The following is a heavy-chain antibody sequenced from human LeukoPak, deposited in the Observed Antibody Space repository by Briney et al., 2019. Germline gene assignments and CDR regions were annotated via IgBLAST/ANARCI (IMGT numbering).Heavy chain of an antibody. J-gene: IGHJ3*02. D-gene: IGHD3-22*01. Sequence: PGGSLRLSCAASGFTFSSYWMSWVRQAPGKGLEWVAFIRYDGSDKYYADSVKGRFTISRDNTKNSLYLQMNSLRAEDTAVYYCARVVVGIRSLQEPWAFDIWGQGTMVTVSS. V-gene: IGHV3-7*01. CDR3: ARVVVGIRSLQEPWAFDI. CDR2: IRYDGSDK. CDR1: GFTFSSYW.